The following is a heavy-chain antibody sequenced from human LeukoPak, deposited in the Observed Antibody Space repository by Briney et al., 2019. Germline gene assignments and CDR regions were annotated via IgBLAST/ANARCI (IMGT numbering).Heavy chain of an antibody. CDR1: GGSISSSGYY. Sequence: SETLSLTCTVSGGSISSSGYYWGWIRQPPGKGLEWIGSIYYSGSTYYNPSLKSRVTISVDTSKNQFSLKLTSVTAADTAVYYCARDRWSDPWGQGTLVTVSS. CDR3: ARDRWSDP. V-gene: IGHV4-39*07. CDR2: IYYSGST. J-gene: IGHJ5*02.